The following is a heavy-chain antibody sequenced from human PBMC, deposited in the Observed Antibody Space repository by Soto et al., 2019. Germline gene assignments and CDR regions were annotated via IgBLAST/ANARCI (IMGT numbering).Heavy chain of an antibody. V-gene: IGHV3-23*01. CDR1: GFTFSSYA. D-gene: IGHD2-15*01. CDR3: AKDPNCSRGSCYFGYFDL. Sequence: PGGSLRLSCAASGFTFSSYAMSWVRQAPGKGLEWVSAISGSGGSTYYADSVKGRFTISRDNSKNTLYLQMNSLRAEDTAVYYCAKDPNCSRGSCYFGYFDLWGRGTLVTVSS. J-gene: IGHJ2*01. CDR2: ISGSGGST.